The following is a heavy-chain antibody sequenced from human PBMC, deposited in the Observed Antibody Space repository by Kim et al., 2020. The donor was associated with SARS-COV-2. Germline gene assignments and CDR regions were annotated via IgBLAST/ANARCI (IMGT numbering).Heavy chain of an antibody. Sequence: SVKVSCKASGGTFSSYAISWVRQAPGQGLEWMGGIIPIFGTANYAQKFQGRVTITADESTSTAYMELSSLRSEDTAVYYCASHLPYYGSGTKETDYGMDVWGQGTTVTVSS. CDR3: ASHLPYYGSGTKETDYGMDV. CDR1: GGTFSSYA. J-gene: IGHJ6*02. D-gene: IGHD3-10*01. V-gene: IGHV1-69*13. CDR2: IIPIFGTA.